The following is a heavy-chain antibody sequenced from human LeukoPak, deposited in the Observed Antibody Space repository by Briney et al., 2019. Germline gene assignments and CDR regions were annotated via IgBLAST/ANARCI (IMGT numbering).Heavy chain of an antibody. J-gene: IGHJ5*02. CDR1: GGSISNYY. D-gene: IGHD3-10*01. V-gene: IGHV4-4*07. Sequence: PSEILSPTCTVSGGSISNYYWSWIRQPAGKGLEWIGRIYTNGSTNYNPSLKSRVTMSVDTSKNQFSLKLTSVTAADTAVYYCARGLGYYGSGSYVYNWFAPWGQGSLVTVSS. CDR2: IYTNGST. CDR3: ARGLGYYGSGSYVYNWFAP.